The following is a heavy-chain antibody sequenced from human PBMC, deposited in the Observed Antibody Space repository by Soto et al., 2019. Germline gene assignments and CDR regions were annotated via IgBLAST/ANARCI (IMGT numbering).Heavy chain of an antibody. D-gene: IGHD3-10*01. CDR3: AHPPAYYYGSGSYRLAADYYYYMDV. CDR2: VYYNGNT. CDR1: GDSIGKRKYY. J-gene: IGHJ6*03. Sequence: SETLSLTCTVSGDSIGKRKYYWGWIHQPPGKGLEWIGSVYYNGNTYHNPSLKSRITMSVDTSKNQFYLKLSSVTAADTAVYYCAHPPAYYYGSGSYRLAADYYYYMDVWGKGTTVTVSS. V-gene: IGHV4-39*07.